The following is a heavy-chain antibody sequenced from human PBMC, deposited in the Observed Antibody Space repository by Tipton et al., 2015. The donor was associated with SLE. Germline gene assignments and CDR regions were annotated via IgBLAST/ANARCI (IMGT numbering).Heavy chain of an antibody. CDR1: GYSISSGYY. CDR2: IYHSGST. Sequence: TLSLTCAVSGYSISSGYYWGWIRQPPGKGLGWIGGIYHSGSTYYNPPPNSRVTISVDTSKNQFSLKLSSVTAADTAVYYCASRTRRVVVMVYWGQGTLVTVS. V-gene: IGHV4-38-2*01. CDR3: ASRTRRVVVMVY. J-gene: IGHJ4*02. D-gene: IGHD3-22*01.